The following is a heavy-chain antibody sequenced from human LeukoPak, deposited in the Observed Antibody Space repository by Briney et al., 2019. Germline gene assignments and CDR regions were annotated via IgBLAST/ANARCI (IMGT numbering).Heavy chain of an antibody. CDR2: ISTNGGST. V-gene: IGHV3-23*01. CDR3: AKDRTSSSYSDLDY. Sequence: GGSLRLSCEASGFTFSSYAMSWVRQAPGKGLEWVSGISTNGGSTSYADSVKGRLTISRDNPRNMLYMEMNSLRAEDTAVYFCAKDRTSSSYSDLDYWGQGTLVTVSS. D-gene: IGHD3-22*01. CDR1: GFTFSSYA. J-gene: IGHJ4*02.